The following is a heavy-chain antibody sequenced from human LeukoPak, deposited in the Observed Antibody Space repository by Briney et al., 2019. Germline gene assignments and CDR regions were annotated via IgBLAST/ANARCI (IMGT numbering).Heavy chain of an antibody. D-gene: IGHD3-22*01. CDR1: GFTFSSYA. V-gene: IGHV3-23*01. Sequence: PGGSLRLSCAASGFTFSSYAMSWVRQAPGKGLEWVSGTSASGGGTYYADSVKGRFTISRDNSKNTLYLQMNSLRAEDTAVYYCAKDVRYYYDSSGYYWGQGTLVTVSS. CDR3: AKDVRYYYDSSGYY. CDR2: TSASGGGT. J-gene: IGHJ4*02.